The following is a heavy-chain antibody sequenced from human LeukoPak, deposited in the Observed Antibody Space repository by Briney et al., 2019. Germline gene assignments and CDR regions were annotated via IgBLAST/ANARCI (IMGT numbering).Heavy chain of an antibody. D-gene: IGHD3-22*01. J-gene: IGHJ4*02. CDR1: GGSIFNYY. V-gene: IGHV4-59*08. CDR3: AVRPYYDSSGDFRY. Sequence: PSETLSLTCTVSGGSIFNYYWSWIRRPPGKGLEWIGYIYYSGSTNYNPSLKTRVTISVDTSKKSFSLRLSSVTAADTAVYYCAVRPYYDSSGDFRYWGQGTLVTVSS. CDR2: IYYSGST.